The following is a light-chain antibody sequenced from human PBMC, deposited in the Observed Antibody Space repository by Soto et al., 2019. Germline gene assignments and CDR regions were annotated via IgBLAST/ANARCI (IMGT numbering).Light chain of an antibody. CDR3: VAWDDSLNGYVV. V-gene: IGLV1-44*01. CDR2: SNN. CDR1: SSNIGSNT. J-gene: IGLJ2*01. Sequence: VLTQPPSASGTPGQRVTISCSGSSSNIGSNTVNWYQQLPGTAPKLVIYSNNQRPSGVPDRFSGSKSGTSASLAISGLQFEDEADYYCVAWDDSLNGYVVFGGGTKVTVL.